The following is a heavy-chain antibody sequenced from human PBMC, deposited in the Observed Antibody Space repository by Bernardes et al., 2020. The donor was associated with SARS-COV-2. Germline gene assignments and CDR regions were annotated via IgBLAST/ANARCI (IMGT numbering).Heavy chain of an antibody. V-gene: IGHV1-3*01. Sequence: ASVKVSCKASGYTFTSYAMHCVRQAPGQRLEWMGWINAGNGNTKYSQKFQGRVTITRDTSASTAYMELSSLRSEDTAVYYCARTELIGYCSSTSWGPCSSWLPSFDYWGQGTLVTVSS. J-gene: IGHJ4*02. CDR1: GYTFTSYA. D-gene: IGHD2-2*01. CDR2: INAGNGNT. CDR3: ARTELIGYCSSTSWGPCSSWLPSFDY.